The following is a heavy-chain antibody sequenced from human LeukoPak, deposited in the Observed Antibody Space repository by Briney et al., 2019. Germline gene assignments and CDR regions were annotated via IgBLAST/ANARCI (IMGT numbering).Heavy chain of an antibody. CDR1: GFTSSSYA. J-gene: IGHJ4*02. Sequence: GGSLRLSCAASGFTSSSYAMSWVRQAPGKGLEWASAISGSGGSTYYADSVKGRFTISRDNSKNTLYLQMNSLRAEDTAVYYCAKILYGQLVPSFDYWGQGTLVTVSS. V-gene: IGHV3-23*01. D-gene: IGHD6-13*01. CDR2: ISGSGGST. CDR3: AKILYGQLVPSFDY.